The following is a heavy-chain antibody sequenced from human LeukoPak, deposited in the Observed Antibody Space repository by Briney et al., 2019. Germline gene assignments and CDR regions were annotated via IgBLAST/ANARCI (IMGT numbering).Heavy chain of an antibody. D-gene: IGHD3-22*01. CDR3: AKVEYYYDSSGYYLFDY. Sequence: PGGSLRLSCAASGFTFSSYGMHWVRQAPGKGLEWVAVISYDGSNKYYADSVKGRFTISRDNSKNTLYLQMNSLRAEDTAVYYCAKVEYYYDSSGYYLFDYWGQGTLVTVSS. V-gene: IGHV3-30*18. CDR2: ISYDGSNK. J-gene: IGHJ4*02. CDR1: GFTFSSYG.